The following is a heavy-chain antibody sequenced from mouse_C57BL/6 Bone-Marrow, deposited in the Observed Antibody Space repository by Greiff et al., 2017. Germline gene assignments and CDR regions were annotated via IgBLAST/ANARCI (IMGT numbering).Heavy chain of an antibody. V-gene: IGHV1-9*01. CDR3: ARAGHYYGSSCWYCDV. J-gene: IGHJ1*03. D-gene: IGHD1-1*01. CDR1: GYTFTGSW. CDR2: ILPGSGST. Sequence: QVQLQQSGAELMKPGASVKLSCTATGYTFTGSWIEWVKQRPGHGLEWIGEILPGSGSTNYNEKFKGKATFTAATSSNTAYMQLSSLTTEESAIYYCARAGHYYGSSCWYCDVWGTGTTVTVSS.